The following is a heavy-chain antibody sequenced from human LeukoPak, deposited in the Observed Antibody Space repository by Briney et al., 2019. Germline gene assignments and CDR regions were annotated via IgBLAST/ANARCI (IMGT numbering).Heavy chain of an antibody. CDR1: GFTFSSYA. Sequence: PGGSLRLSCAASGFTFSSYAVSWVRQAPGKGLEWVSGISAGGDKTYYRDSVKGRITISRDNSKNILYLQMNSLRAEDTAIYYCAKSRGSTLFDYWGQGTLVTVSS. V-gene: IGHV3-23*01. CDR2: ISAGGDKT. D-gene: IGHD1-26*01. CDR3: AKSRGSTLFDY. J-gene: IGHJ4*02.